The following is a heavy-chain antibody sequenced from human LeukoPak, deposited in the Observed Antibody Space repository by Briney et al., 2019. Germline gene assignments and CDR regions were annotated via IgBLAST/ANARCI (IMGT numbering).Heavy chain of an antibody. CDR1: GLTVNNNY. CDR3: MTAAGYNFGQY. CDR2: LYIRGNT. J-gene: IGHJ4*02. D-gene: IGHD5-18*01. Sequence: GGSLRLSCAASGLTVNNNYMNWVRQAPGKGLEWVSALYIRGNTYCADSVRGRFTISRDNSKNTLYLQMNSLRAEDTAIYYCMTAAGYNFGQYWGQGTLVTVSS. V-gene: IGHV3-53*01.